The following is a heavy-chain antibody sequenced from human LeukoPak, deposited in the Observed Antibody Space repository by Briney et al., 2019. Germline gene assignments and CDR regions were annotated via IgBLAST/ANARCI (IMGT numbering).Heavy chain of an antibody. CDR1: GGSISSYY. CDR3: ARNLPRDDILTGYYQPFDY. J-gene: IGHJ4*02. CDR2: IYYSGST. V-gene: IGHV4-59*01. D-gene: IGHD3-9*01. Sequence: SETLSLTCTVSGGSISSYYWSWIRQPPGKGLEWIGYIYYSGSTNYNLSLKSRVTISVDTSKNQFSLKLSSVTAADTAVYYCARNLPRDDILTGYYQPFDYWGQGTLVTVSS.